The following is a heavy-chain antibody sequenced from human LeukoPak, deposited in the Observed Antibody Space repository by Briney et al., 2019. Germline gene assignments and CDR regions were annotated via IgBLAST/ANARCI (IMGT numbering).Heavy chain of an antibody. V-gene: IGHV4-59*01. CDR2: IYYSGST. CDR1: GGSISTYY. J-gene: IGHJ4*02. D-gene: IGHD1-26*01. Sequence: PSETLSLTCTVSGGSISTYYWSWIRQPPGKGPEWIGYIYYSGSTSYNPSLKSRVTISVDTSKNQFSLKLSSATAADTAVYYCAREEALGSGSFDYWGQGTLVTVSS. CDR3: AREEALGSGSFDY.